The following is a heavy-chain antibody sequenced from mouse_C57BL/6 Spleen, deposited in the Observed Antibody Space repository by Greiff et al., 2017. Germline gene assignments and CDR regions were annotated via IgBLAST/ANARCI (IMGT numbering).Heavy chain of an antibody. CDR1: GFTFSSYA. CDR2: IIDGGGYT. V-gene: IGHV5-4*03. CDR3: ARRTVVAKDMDD. Sequence: EVKLVESGGGLVKPGGSLKLSCAASGFTFSSYAMSWVRQTPEKRLEWVATIIDGGGYTNYPDNVKGRFTISRDNAKNNLYLQMSHLKSEDTAVYYCARRTVVAKDMDDWGQGTSVTVSS. J-gene: IGHJ4*01. D-gene: IGHD1-1*01.